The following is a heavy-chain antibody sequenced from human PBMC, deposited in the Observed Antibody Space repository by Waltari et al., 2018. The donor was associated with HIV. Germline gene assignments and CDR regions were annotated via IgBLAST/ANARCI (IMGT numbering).Heavy chain of an antibody. J-gene: IGHJ3*01. CDR2: IKSHSDGGTS. D-gene: IGHD5-12*01. CDR3: TTDVYDGSGGNAFDV. CDR1: GFDFHNDW. Sequence: EVQLVESGGGLVKPGGSLRLSCAVSGFDFHNDWLNWVRQAPGKGLEGIGRIKSHSDGGTSDYAAHLKGRFSISRDDSQRTLFLQISSLMTEDTGVYYCTTDVYDGSGGNAFDVWGQGTMVTVSS. V-gene: IGHV3-15*01.